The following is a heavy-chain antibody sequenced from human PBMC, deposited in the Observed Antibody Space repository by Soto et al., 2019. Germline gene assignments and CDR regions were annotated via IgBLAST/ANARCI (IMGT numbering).Heavy chain of an antibody. CDR1: GGSISSGCYS. Sequence: PSETLSLTCAVSGGSISSGCYSWSWIRQPPGKGLEWIGYIYHSGSTYYNPSLKSRVTISVDRSKNQFSLKLSSVTAADTAVYYCARVGFVARERDFDYWGQGTLVTVSS. D-gene: IGHD2-21*01. J-gene: IGHJ4*02. CDR2: IYHSGST. V-gene: IGHV4-30-2*01. CDR3: ARVGFVARERDFDY.